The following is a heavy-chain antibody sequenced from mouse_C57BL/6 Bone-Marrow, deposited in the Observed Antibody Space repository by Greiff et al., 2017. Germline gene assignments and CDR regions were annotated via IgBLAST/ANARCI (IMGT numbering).Heavy chain of an antibody. CDR3: ARSYYGSSAY. CDR2: IDPSDSYT. J-gene: IGHJ2*01. D-gene: IGHD1-1*01. Sequence: VQLQQPGAELVMPGASVKLSCKASGYTFTSYWMHWVKQRPGQGLEWIGEIDPSDSYTNYNQKFKGKSTLTVDKSSSTAYMQLSSLTSEDSAVFYCARSYYGSSAYWGQGTTLTVSS. V-gene: IGHV1-69*01. CDR1: GYTFTSYW.